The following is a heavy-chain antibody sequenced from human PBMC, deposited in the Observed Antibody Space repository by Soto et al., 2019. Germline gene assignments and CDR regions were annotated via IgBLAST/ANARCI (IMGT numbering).Heavy chain of an antibody. CDR1: GFTFSSYS. V-gene: IGHV3-21*01. Sequence: PGGSLRLSCAASGFTFSSYSMNWVRQAPGKGLEWVSSISSSSSYIYYADSVKGRFTISRDNAKNSLYLQMNSLRAEDTAVYYCARVVEASSSSWRRQFDYWGQGTLVTVSS. CDR2: ISSSSSYI. D-gene: IGHD6-13*01. J-gene: IGHJ4*02. CDR3: ARVVEASSSSWRRQFDY.